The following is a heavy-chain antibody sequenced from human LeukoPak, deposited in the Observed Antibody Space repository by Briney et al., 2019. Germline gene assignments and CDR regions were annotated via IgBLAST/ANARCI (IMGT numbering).Heavy chain of an antibody. D-gene: IGHD6-19*01. Sequence: ASVRVSCKTFGYTFTDYFLHWVRQAPGQGLEWMGWVNPKNGDTNYALKFQGSVAMARDTSIRTAYMDLKRLRSDDTAIYFCARRIAVPGHDAFDVWGQGTLVTVSS. CDR3: ARRIAVPGHDAFDV. V-gene: IGHV1-2*02. CDR2: VNPKNGDT. CDR1: GYTFTDYF. J-gene: IGHJ3*01.